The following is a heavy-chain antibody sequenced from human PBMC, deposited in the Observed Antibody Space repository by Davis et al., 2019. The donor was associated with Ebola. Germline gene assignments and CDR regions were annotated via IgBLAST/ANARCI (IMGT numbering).Heavy chain of an antibody. CDR1: GFTFSTYS. CDR2: ISSDSDYI. V-gene: IGHV3-21*01. CDR3: AKDLRGPMDV. D-gene: IGHD3-10*01. J-gene: IGHJ6*02. Sequence: GESLKISCAASGFTFSTYSMSWVRQAPGKGLEWVSSISSDSDYIYYADSAKGRFTISRDNAKNSLYLQMNSLRAEDTAVYYCAKDLRGPMDVWGQGTTVTVSS.